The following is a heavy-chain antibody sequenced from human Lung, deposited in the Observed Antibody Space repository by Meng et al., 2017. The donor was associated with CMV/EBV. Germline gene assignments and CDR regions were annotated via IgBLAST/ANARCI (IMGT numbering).Heavy chain of an antibody. CDR3: ARDRAANSFDP. V-gene: IGHV3-7*01. CDR1: GFTFINYW. J-gene: IGHJ5*02. D-gene: IGHD6-25*01. CDR2: IKEDGSDK. Sequence: ETLSLTCAASGFTFINYWMSWVRQAPGKGLEWVANIKEDGSDKYYVDSVKGRFTISRDNAKNSLYLQMNSLRAEDTAVYYCARDRAANSFDPWGQGTLVXVSS.